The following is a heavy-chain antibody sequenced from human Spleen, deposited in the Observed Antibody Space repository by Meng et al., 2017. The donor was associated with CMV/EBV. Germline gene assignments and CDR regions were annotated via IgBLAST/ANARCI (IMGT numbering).Heavy chain of an antibody. CDR1: GDSIRSYY. D-gene: IGHD6-19*01. J-gene: IGHJ4*02. Sequence: GSLRLSCTVSGDSIRSYYWNWIRQPPGKGLEWIGYIYYSGNTNYNPSLKSRVTISVDTSKNQFSLKLSSVTAADTAVYYCARDGIAVAGTWSPTDYWGQGTLVTVSS. V-gene: IGHV4-59*01. CDR2: IYYSGNT. CDR3: ARDGIAVAGTWSPTDY.